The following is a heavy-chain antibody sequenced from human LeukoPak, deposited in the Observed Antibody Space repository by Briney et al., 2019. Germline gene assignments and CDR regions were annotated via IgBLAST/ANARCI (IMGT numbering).Heavy chain of an antibody. CDR3: AKVPYCSTTSCYREPLDY. Sequence: GGSLRLSCAASGFTFSSYGMHWVRQAPGKGLEGVAFIRYDAYDKYYADSVKGRFTISRDNPKNTLYLQMNSLRAEDSAVYYCAKVPYCSTTSCYREPLDYWGQGTLVTVSS. D-gene: IGHD2-2*02. V-gene: IGHV3-30*02. J-gene: IGHJ4*02. CDR1: GFTFSSYG. CDR2: IRYDAYDK.